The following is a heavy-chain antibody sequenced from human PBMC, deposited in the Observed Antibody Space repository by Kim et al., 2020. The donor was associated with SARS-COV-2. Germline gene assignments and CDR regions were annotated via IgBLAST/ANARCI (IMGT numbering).Heavy chain of an antibody. Sequence: YSQKFQGRVTITRDTSASTAYMELSSLRSEDTAVYYCARGFHGSGTYFDYWGQGTLVTVSS. D-gene: IGHD3-10*01. CDR3: ARGFHGSGTYFDY. J-gene: IGHJ4*02. V-gene: IGHV1-3*01.